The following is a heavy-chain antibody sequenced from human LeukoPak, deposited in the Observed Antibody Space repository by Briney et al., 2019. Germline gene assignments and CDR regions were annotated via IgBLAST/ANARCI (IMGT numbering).Heavy chain of an antibody. CDR3: ATDRGWRTSGYYLYYFEY. J-gene: IGHJ4*02. Sequence: PGGSLRLSCAASGFTFSSYSMNWVRQAPGKGLDWVASIKHDGSEKYYVDSVRGRFTISRDNTKNSLYLQMSSLRAEDTAVYYCATDRGWRTSGYYLYYFEYWGQGTLVTFSS. CDR1: GFTFSSYS. V-gene: IGHV3-7*01. D-gene: IGHD3-3*01. CDR2: IKHDGSEK.